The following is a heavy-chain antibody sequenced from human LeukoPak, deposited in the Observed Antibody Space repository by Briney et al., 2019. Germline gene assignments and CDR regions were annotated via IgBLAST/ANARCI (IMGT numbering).Heavy chain of an antibody. D-gene: IGHD1-14*01. CDR3: ARSNQGDDY. J-gene: IGHJ4*02. CDR2: INPGGSSI. CDR1: GFTFSSYW. V-gene: IGHV3-74*01. Sequence: PGRPLRLSCAASGFTFSSYWMHWVRQVPGKGLVWVARINPGGSSITYADSVKGRFTISRDNAKNTLYLQMDSLRAEDTGVYYCARSNQGDDYWGQGTLVTVSS.